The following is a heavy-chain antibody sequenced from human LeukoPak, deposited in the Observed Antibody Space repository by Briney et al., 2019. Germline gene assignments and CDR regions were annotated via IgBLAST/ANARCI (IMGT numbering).Heavy chain of an antibody. CDR1: GGSIGSGSYY. Sequence: SETLSLTCTVSGGSIGSGSYYWSWIRQPAGKGLEWIGRIYTSGSTNYNPSLKSRVTISVDTSKNQFSLKLSSVSAADTAVYYCARDPSYSGSYSYYFDYWGQGTLVTVSS. D-gene: IGHD1-26*01. V-gene: IGHV4-61*02. CDR3: ARDPSYSGSYSYYFDY. CDR2: IYTSGST. J-gene: IGHJ4*02.